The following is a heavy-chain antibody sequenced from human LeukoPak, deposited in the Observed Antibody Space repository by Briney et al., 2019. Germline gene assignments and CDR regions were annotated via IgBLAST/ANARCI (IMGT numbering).Heavy chain of an antibody. CDR3: ASGFNLRFLEWLSQYYYYYYMDV. J-gene: IGHJ6*03. CDR2: ISSSSSYI. D-gene: IGHD3-3*01. CDR1: GFAFSSYG. Sequence: GGALVLCYGAAGFAFSSYGMNWVRRATGKGLEWVSSISSSSSYIYYADSVKGRFTISRDNAKNSLYLQMNSLRAEDTAVYYCASGFNLRFLEWLSQYYYYYYMDVWGKGTTVTVSS. V-gene: IGHV3-21*01.